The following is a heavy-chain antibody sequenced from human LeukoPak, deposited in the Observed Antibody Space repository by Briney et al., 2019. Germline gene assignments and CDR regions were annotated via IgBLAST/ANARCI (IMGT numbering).Heavy chain of an antibody. CDR2: IIPIFGTA. D-gene: IGHD4-17*01. Sequence: GSSVKVSCKASGGTFSSYAISWVRQAPGQGLEWMGGIIPIFGTANYAQKFQGGVTITADKSTSTAYMELSSLRSEDTAVYYCARGRENYGDYVDAFDIWGQGTMVTASS. CDR1: GGTFSSYA. J-gene: IGHJ3*02. CDR3: ARGRENYGDYVDAFDI. V-gene: IGHV1-69*06.